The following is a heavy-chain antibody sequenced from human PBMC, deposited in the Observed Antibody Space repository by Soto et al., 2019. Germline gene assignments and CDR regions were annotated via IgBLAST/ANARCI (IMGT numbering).Heavy chain of an antibody. V-gene: IGHV3-23*01. J-gene: IGHJ6*04. CDR2: ISGNGATT. D-gene: IGHD2-15*01. Sequence: EVALLESGGGLVQPGGSLRLSCEVSGVAFSFYSMSWVRQAPGKGLEWVASISGNGATTYYAASGKGRFTFSRDNSKNTVHLQMNSLRGEDTAVYYCATQKSSSAAHSYGMDVWGVGTTVTVSS. CDR3: ATQKSSSAAHSYGMDV. CDR1: GVAFSFYS.